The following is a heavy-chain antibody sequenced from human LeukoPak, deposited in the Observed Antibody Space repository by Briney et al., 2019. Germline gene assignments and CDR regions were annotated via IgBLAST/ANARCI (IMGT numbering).Heavy chain of an antibody. D-gene: IGHD2-21*02. CDR2: IYTSGST. Sequence: SETLSLTCTVSSGSISSGSYYWSWIRQPAGKGLEWIGRIYTSGSTNYNPSLKSRVTISVDTSKNQFSLKLSSVTAADTAVYYCARGGPTDDLPDYWGQGTLVTVSS. V-gene: IGHV4-61*02. CDR1: SGSISSGSYY. CDR3: ARGGPTDDLPDY. J-gene: IGHJ4*02.